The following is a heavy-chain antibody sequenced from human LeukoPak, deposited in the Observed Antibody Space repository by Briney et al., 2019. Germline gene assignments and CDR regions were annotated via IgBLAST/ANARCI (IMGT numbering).Heavy chain of an antibody. D-gene: IGHD3-22*01. V-gene: IGHV3-64*01. J-gene: IGHJ4*02. CDR2: ISSNGGST. CDR1: GFTFSSYA. Sequence: PGGSLRLSCAASGFTFSSYAMHWVRQAPGKGLEYVSAISSNGGSTYYANSVKGRFTISRDNSKNTLYLQMVSLRAEDMAVYYCARDGAGSGYYRGFFDYWGQGTLVTVSS. CDR3: ARDGAGSGYYRGFFDY.